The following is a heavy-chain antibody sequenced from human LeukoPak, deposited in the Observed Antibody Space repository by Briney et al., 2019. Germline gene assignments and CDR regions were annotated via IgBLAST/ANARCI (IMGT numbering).Heavy chain of an antibody. Sequence: ASVKVSCKASGYTFTSYDINWVRQAPGQGLEWMGWISAYNGNTNYAQKLQGRVTMTTDTSTSTAYMELRSLRSDDTAVYYCARDPGYSSSWYGVGAFDIWGQGTMVTVSS. CDR1: GYTFTSYD. D-gene: IGHD6-13*01. V-gene: IGHV1-18*01. J-gene: IGHJ3*02. CDR2: ISAYNGNT. CDR3: ARDPGYSSSWYGVGAFDI.